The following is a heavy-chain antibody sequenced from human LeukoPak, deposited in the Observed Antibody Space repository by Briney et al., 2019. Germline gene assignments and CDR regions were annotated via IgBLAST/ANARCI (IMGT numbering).Heavy chain of an antibody. Sequence: GGSLRLSCGGSGFIFTNYAINWVRQTPGKGLEWLSAISNDGRHNYYTDSVKGRFTTSRDNSRNTVYLQMNGLRVEDTALYYCATVMGSSPSTAYFAYWGQGTLVTVSS. CDR2: ISNDGRHN. CDR1: GFIFTNYA. CDR3: ATVMGSSPSTAYFAY. V-gene: IGHV3-23*01. D-gene: IGHD6-6*01. J-gene: IGHJ4*02.